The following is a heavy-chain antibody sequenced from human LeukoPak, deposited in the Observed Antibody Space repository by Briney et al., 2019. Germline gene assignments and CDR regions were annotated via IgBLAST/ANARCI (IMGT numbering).Heavy chain of an antibody. D-gene: IGHD3-3*01. V-gene: IGHV1-69*06. CDR3: ATGGRFLEWLLYTSTNYYFDY. CDR1: GYTFTSYD. Sequence: ASVKVSCKASGYTFTSYDINWVRQAPGQGLEWMGGIIPIFGTANYAQKFQGRVTITADKSTSTAYMELSSLRSEDTAVYYCATGGRFLEWLLYTSTNYYFDYWGQGTLVTVSS. CDR2: IIPIFGTA. J-gene: IGHJ4*02.